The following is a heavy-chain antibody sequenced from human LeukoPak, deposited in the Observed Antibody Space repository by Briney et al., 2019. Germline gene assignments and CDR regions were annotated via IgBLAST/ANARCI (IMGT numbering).Heavy chain of an antibody. CDR1: GYTFTSYG. CDR3: ATTMVRGVTYTFDY. Sequence: ASVKVSCKASGYTFTSYGISWVRQAPGQGLEWMGGFDPEDGETIYAQKFQGRVTMTEDTSTDTAYMELSSLRSEDTAVYYCATTMVRGVTYTFDYWGQGTLVTVSS. D-gene: IGHD3-10*01. J-gene: IGHJ4*02. V-gene: IGHV1-24*01. CDR2: FDPEDGET.